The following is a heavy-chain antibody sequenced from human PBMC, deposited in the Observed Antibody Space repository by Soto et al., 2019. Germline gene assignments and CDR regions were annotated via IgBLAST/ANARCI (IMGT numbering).Heavy chain of an antibody. CDR2: IHYGGVNT. CDR3: ARDWYTFAAGRARGGHWYVDL. CDR1: GFSFSNYW. Sequence: EVQLVESGGRLVQPGGSLTLSCAASGFSFSNYWMYWVRQAPGKGLVWVSRIHYGGVNTRYADSVNGRFTISRDNAKNTLYLPLNSLKVDDTAVYHCARDWYTFAAGRARGGHWYVDLWGRRTRVTVSS. D-gene: IGHD1-20*01. J-gene: IGHJ2*01. V-gene: IGHV3-74*01.